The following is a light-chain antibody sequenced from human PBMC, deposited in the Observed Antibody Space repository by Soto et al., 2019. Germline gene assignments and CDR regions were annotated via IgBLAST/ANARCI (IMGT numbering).Light chain of an antibody. CDR1: SSNIGTNS. J-gene: IGLJ2*01. Sequence: QSVLTQPPSASGTPGQRVTISCSGSSSNIGTNSVNWYQQLPGTAPKLIIYDNDQRPSGVPDRFSGSKSGTSASLTISGLQSGDEADYYCAAWDEYRGLFGGGTKLTVL. CDR3: AAWDEYRGL. CDR2: DND. V-gene: IGLV1-44*01.